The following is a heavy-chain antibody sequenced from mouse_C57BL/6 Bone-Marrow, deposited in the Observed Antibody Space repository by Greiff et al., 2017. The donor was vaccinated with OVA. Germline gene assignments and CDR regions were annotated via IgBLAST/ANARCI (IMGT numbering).Heavy chain of an antibody. D-gene: IGHD1-1*01. Sequence: EVQLVESGPGLAKPSQTLSLTCSVTGYSITSDYWNWIRKFPGNKLEYMGYISYSGSTYYNPSLKSRISITRDTSKNQYYLQLNSVTTEDTATYYCARGLHYYGSSYWYFDVWGTGTTVTVSS. CDR2: ISYSGST. CDR1: GYSITSDY. J-gene: IGHJ1*03. CDR3: ARGLHYYGSSYWYFDV. V-gene: IGHV3-8*01.